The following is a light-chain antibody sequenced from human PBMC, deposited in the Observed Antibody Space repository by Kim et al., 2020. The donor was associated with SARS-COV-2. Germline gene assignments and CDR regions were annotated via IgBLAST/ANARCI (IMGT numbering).Light chain of an antibody. V-gene: IGLV3-1*01. J-gene: IGLJ2*01. CDR3: QAWDSSTVI. Sequence: GSPGQTASITCSGDKLGDKYVCWYQQKPGQSPVLIIYQDNKRPSGIPERFSGSNSGNTATLTISGTQAMDEADFYCQAWDSSTVIFGGGTQLTVL. CDR2: QDN. CDR1: KLGDKY.